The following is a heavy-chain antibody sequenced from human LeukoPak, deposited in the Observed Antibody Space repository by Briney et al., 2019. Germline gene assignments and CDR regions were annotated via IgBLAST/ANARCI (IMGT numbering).Heavy chain of an antibody. CDR2: INHSGST. V-gene: IGHV4-34*01. CDR1: GGSFSGYY. D-gene: IGHD4-11*01. J-gene: IGHJ6*02. CDR3: ARSYSYYYYYYGMDV. Sequence: PSETLSLTCAVYGGSFSGYYWSWIRQPPGKGLEWIGKINHSGSTNYNPSLKSRVTISVDTSKNQFSLNLSSVTAADTAVYYCARSYSYYYYYYGMDVWGQGTTVTVSS.